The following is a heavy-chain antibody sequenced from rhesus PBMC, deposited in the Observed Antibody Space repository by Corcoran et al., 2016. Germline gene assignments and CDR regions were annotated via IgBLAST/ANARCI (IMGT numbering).Heavy chain of an antibody. J-gene: IGHJ6*01. CDR2: ISGNSASP. D-gene: IGHD6-25*01. V-gene: IGHV4-73*01. CDR1: GGSISGYYY. CDR3: AREGIAAAGTGYYGLDS. Sequence: QVQLQQWGEGLVKPSETLSLTCAVYGGSISGYYYWSWIRQPPGKGLEWIGYISGNSASPNYNPPLKNRVTISKDTSKNQVSRKLSSVTAADTAVYYCAREGIAAAGTGYYGLDSWGQGVVVTVS.